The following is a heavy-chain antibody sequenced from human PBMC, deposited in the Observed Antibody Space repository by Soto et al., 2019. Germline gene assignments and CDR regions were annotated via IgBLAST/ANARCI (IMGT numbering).Heavy chain of an antibody. Sequence: QVQLVQSGAEVKKPGASVKGSCKASGYTFTSYYMHWVRQAPGQGLEWMGIINPSGGSTSYAQKFQGRVTMTRDTSTSTVYMELSSLRSEDTAVYYCACYGGNSDFDYWGQGTLVTVSS. J-gene: IGHJ4*02. D-gene: IGHD4-17*01. CDR1: GYTFTSYY. V-gene: IGHV1-46*03. CDR3: ACYGGNSDFDY. CDR2: INPSGGST.